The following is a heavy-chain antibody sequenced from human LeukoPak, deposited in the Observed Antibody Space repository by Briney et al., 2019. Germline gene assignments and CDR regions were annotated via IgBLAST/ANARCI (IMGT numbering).Heavy chain of an antibody. D-gene: IGHD6-13*01. CDR2: IKQDGSEK. CDR3: ARDSLYSSSWYKGYNWFDP. V-gene: IGHV3-7*01. Sequence: TGGSLRLSCAASGFTFSSYWMSWVRQAPGKGLEWVANIKQDGSEKYYVDSVKGRFTISRDNAKNSLYLQMNSLRAEDTAVYYCARDSLYSSSWYKGYNWFDPWGQGTLVTVSS. CDR1: GFTFSSYW. J-gene: IGHJ5*02.